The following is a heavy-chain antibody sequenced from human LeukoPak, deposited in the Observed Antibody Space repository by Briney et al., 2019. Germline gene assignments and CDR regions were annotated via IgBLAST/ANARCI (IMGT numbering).Heavy chain of an antibody. V-gene: IGHV4-31*03. CDR1: GGSISSGGYY. CDR2: IYYSGST. CDR3: ARVPRGGYCTNGVCLGYYYYGMDV. D-gene: IGHD2-8*01. Sequence: SQTLSLTCTVSGGSISSGGYYWSWIRKHPGKGLEWIGYIYYSGSTYYNPSLKSRVTISVDTSKNQFSLKLSSVTAADTAVYYYARVPRGGYCTNGVCLGYYYYGMDVWGQGTTVTVSS. J-gene: IGHJ6*02.